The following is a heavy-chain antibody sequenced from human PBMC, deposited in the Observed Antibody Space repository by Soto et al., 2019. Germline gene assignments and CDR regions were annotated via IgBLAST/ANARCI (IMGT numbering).Heavy chain of an antibody. CDR3: ARDPPSKQLVRRGWFDP. CDR2: ISAYNGNT. CDR1: GYTFTSYG. Sequence: ASVKVSCKASGYTFTSYGISWVRQAPGQGLEWMGWISAYNGNTNYAQKLQGRVTMTTDTSTSTAYMELRRLRSDDTAVYYCARDPPSKQLVRRGWFDPWGQGTLVTASS. J-gene: IGHJ5*02. D-gene: IGHD6-13*01. V-gene: IGHV1-18*01.